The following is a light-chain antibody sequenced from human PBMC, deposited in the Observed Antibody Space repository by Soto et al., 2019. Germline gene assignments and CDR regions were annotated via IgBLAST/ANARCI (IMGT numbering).Light chain of an antibody. CDR2: DIS. Sequence: ETVMTQSPATLSVSPGDRATLSCRASQSVSSNLAWYQQKPGQPPRLLIYDISNRATGIPDRFSGSASGPDFTLTINRLEPEDFAVYYCQLYGISPQFGQGTRLEI. CDR1: QSVSSN. V-gene: IGKV3D-15*01. CDR3: QLYGISPQ. J-gene: IGKJ5*01.